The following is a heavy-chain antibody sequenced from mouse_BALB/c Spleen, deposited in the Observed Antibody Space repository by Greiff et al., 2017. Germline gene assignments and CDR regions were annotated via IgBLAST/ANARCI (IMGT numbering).Heavy chain of an antibody. Sequence: EVQVVESGPELVKPGASVKMSCKASGYTFTSYVMHWVKQKPGQGLEWIGYINPYNDGTKYNEKFKGKATLTSDKSSSTAYMELSSLTSEDSAVYYCARGGYDAAWFAYWGQGTLVTVSA. CDR1: GYTFTSYV. D-gene: IGHD2-2*01. J-gene: IGHJ3*01. V-gene: IGHV1-14*01. CDR2: INPYNDGT. CDR3: ARGGYDAAWFAY.